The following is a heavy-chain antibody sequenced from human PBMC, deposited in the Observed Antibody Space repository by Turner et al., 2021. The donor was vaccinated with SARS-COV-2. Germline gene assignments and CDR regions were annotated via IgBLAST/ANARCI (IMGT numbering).Heavy chain of an antibody. D-gene: IGHD3-22*01. CDR1: GGSISSSSYY. Sequence: QLQLQESGPGLVKPSETLSLTCTVSGGSISSSSYYWGWIRQPPGKGLEWIGSIFYSGNTYYNPSLKSRVIISVDTSKNQFSLKLSSVTAADTAVYYCARQDRITMIYAFDIWGQGTMVTVS. CDR2: IFYSGNT. V-gene: IGHV4-39*01. CDR3: ARQDRITMIYAFDI. J-gene: IGHJ3*02.